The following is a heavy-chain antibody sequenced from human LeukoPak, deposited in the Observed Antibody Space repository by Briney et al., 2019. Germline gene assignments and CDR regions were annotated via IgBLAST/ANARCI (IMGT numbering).Heavy chain of an antibody. J-gene: IGHJ4*02. CDR3: AKGDLPGDIVVVPAAIDY. CDR2: ISGSGGST. CDR1: GFTFSSYA. V-gene: IGHV3-23*01. D-gene: IGHD2-2*01. Sequence: GGSPRLSCAASGFTFSSYAMSWLRQAPGKGLEWVSAISGSGGSTYYADSVKGRFTISRDNSKNTLYLQMNSLRAEDTAVYYCAKGDLPGDIVVVPAAIDYWGQGTLVTVSS.